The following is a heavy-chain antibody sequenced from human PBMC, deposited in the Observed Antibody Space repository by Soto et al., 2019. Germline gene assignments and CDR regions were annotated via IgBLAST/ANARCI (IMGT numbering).Heavy chain of an antibody. J-gene: IGHJ4*02. Sequence: QVQLVQSGAEVKKPGSSVKVSCKASGGTFSSYAISWVRQAPGQGLEWMGGIIPIFGTANYAQKFQGRVTITADESTSTGYMELSSLRSEDTAVYYCATLGDDSSGYYYGRDYYFDYWGQGTLVTVSS. CDR3: ATLGDDSSGYYYGRDYYFDY. D-gene: IGHD3-22*01. CDR2: IIPIFGTA. CDR1: GGTFSSYA. V-gene: IGHV1-69*01.